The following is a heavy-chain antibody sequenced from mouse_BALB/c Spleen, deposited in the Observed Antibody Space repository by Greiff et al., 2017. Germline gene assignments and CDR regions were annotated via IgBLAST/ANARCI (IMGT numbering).Heavy chain of an antibody. CDR1: GFTFSSYG. V-gene: IGHV5-6-3*01. D-gene: IGHD2-1*01. CDR2: INSNGGST. Sequence: EVNVVESGGGLVQPGGSLKLSCAASGFTFSSYGMSWVRQTPDKRLELVATINSNGGSTYYPDSVKGRFTISRDNAKNTLYLQMSSLKSEDTAMYYCARERAYGNYGGMDYWGQGTSVTVSS. CDR3: ARERAYGNYGGMDY. J-gene: IGHJ4*01.